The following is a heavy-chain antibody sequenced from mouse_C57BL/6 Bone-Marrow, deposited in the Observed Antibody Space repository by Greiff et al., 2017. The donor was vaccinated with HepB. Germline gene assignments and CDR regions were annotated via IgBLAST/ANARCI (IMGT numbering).Heavy chain of an antibody. V-gene: IGHV6-6*01. D-gene: IGHD2-2*01. CDR2: IRNKANNHAT. J-gene: IGHJ2*01. CDR1: GFTFSDAW. CDR3: TRPMVTTGFDY. Sequence: EVHLVESGGGLVQPGGSMKLSCAASGFTFSDAWMDWVRQSPEKGLEWVAEIRNKANNHATYYAESVKGRFTISRDDSKSSVYLQMNSLRAEDTGIYYCTRPMVTTGFDYWGQGTTLTVSS.